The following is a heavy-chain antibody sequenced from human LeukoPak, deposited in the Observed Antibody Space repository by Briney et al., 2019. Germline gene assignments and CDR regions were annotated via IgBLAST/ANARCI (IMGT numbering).Heavy chain of an antibody. CDR3: ALLGVVIPPDTYDV. CDR2: IRYDGSDS. V-gene: IGHV3-30*02. J-gene: IGHJ3*01. CDR1: GYTFSNYA. Sequence: SGGSLRLSCSAFGYTFSNYAMHWVCQAPGKGLDWVAFIRYDGSDSYYTDSVKGRFTISRDDSKKTLYLQMNSLRTEDTAVYYCALLGVVIPPDTYDVWGQGTLVTVSS. D-gene: IGHD3-3*01.